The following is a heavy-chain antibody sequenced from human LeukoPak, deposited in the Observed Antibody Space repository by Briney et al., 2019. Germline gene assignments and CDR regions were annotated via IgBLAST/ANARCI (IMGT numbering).Heavy chain of an antibody. J-gene: IGHJ4*02. CDR2: IYSGGST. CDR3: ARFYSGSYYGPFDY. Sequence: PGGSLRLSCAASGFTVSSNYMSWVRQAPGKGLEWVSVIYSGGSTYYADSVKGRFTISRDNSKNTLYLQMNSLRAEDTAVYYCARFYSGSYYGPFDYWGQGTLVTVSS. V-gene: IGHV3-53*01. D-gene: IGHD1-26*01. CDR1: GFTVSSNY.